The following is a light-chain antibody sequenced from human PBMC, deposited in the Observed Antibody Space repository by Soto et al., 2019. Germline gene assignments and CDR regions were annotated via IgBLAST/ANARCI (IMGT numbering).Light chain of an antibody. Sequence: DIQMTPSASSLSAXXXXXGXIXCRASQSISSKLNWYQQRPGKVTNLLIYDASSLQSGVPSRFSGSGSGTDFTLTISSLQPEDFATYYCQQSYRSPPTFGQGTKVDI. CDR2: DAS. CDR3: QQSYRSPPT. J-gene: IGKJ1*01. CDR1: QSISSK. V-gene: IGKV1-39*01.